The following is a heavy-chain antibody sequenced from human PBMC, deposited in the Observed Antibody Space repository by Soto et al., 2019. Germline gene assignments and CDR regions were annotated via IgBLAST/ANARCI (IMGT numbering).Heavy chain of an antibody. D-gene: IGHD3-10*01. CDR1: GYTFTGYY. V-gene: IGHV1-2*02. CDR3: ASTGNYGSGTSFRVDY. CDR2: INPNSGGT. J-gene: IGHJ4*02. Sequence: QVQLVQSGAEVKKPGASVQVSCKASGYTFTGYYVHWVRQAPGQGLEWMGWINPNSGGTIYPQKFKGRVTMARDKSISTGYMELSSLRFDDTAAYYCASTGNYGSGTSFRVDYWGQGTLVTVSS.